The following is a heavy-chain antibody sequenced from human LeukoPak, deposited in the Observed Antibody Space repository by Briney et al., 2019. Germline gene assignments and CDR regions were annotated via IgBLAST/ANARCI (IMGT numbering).Heavy chain of an antibody. V-gene: IGHV3-72*01. CDR3: VGAQVGAFLDN. Sequence: QPGGSLRLSCAASGFTSSDHYMDWVRQAPGKGLEWVGRTRNKANDYTTEYAPSVEGRFTISRDESKDSLFLQMNSLKTDDTALYYCVGAQVGAFLDNWGQGTLVTVSP. CDR2: TRNKANDYTT. J-gene: IGHJ4*02. CDR1: GFTSSDHY. D-gene: IGHD1-26*01.